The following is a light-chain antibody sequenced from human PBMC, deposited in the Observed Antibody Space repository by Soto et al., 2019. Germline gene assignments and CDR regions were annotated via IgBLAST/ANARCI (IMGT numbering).Light chain of an antibody. V-gene: IGKV1-12*01. J-gene: IGKJ4*01. Sequence: IQMTQSPSSVSASVGDRVTISCRASQVISSWLAWYQQKPGKAPKLLIYKASNLQTGVPSRFSGSGSGTDFTLTITNLQPEDFATYYCHQASSFPLSFGGGTKVEIK. CDR1: QVISSW. CDR2: KAS. CDR3: HQASSFPLS.